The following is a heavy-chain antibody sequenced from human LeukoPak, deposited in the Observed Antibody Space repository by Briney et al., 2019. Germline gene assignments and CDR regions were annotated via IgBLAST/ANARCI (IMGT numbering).Heavy chain of an antibody. CDR3: AKDLNSTYNYDSSGYEDAFDI. CDR1: GDSDNSGNVY. CDR2: IYNSGSI. V-gene: IGHV4-61*01. J-gene: IGHJ3*02. D-gene: IGHD3-22*01. Sequence: SETLSLTCIVSGDSDNSGNVYWGWIRQPPGKGLEYIGYIYNSGSINYNPSVKSRVTISVDTSKNQFSLKMRFVTAADTAVYYCAKDLNSTYNYDSSGYEDAFDIWGQGTMVTVSS.